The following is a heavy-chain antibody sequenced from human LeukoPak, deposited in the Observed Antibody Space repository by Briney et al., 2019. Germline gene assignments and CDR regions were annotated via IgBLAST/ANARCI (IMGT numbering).Heavy chain of an antibody. J-gene: IGHJ6*02. CDR3: ARLKWFAEYALDV. Sequence: SETLSLTCAVSGGSISSSSYYWGWIRQPPGKGLEWIGNIYYSGTTYYNPSLKSRVTMSVDTSKNQFSLKLSSVTAADTAVYYCARLKWFAEYALDVWGQGTTVTVSS. D-gene: IGHD3-10*01. V-gene: IGHV4-39*01. CDR1: GGSISSSSYY. CDR2: IYYSGTT.